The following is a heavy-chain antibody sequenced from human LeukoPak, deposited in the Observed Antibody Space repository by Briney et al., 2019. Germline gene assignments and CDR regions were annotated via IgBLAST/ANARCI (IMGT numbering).Heavy chain of an antibody. J-gene: IGHJ4*02. D-gene: IGHD2/OR15-2a*01. V-gene: IGHV4-59*02. CDR1: GASVSSYY. Sequence: PSETLSLTCTVSGASVSSYYWSWIRQPPGKGLEWIGYIYYSGNTNYNPSLDSRATLSVDTSKNQFSLRLTSVIAADTAVYYCARVRVGGTFYYFDYWGQGTLVTVSS. CDR3: ARVRVGGTFYYFDY. CDR2: IYYSGNT.